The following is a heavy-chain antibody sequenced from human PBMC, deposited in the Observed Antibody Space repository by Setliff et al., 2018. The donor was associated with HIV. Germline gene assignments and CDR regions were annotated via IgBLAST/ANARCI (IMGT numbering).Heavy chain of an antibody. CDR3: ARGLSFYDPGGFDY. D-gene: IGHD3-22*01. J-gene: IGHJ4*02. Sequence: SETLSLTCAVYGGSLSGYYWTWIRQPPGKGLEWIGEIDHSGSTKYHASLKSRVTISADTSKNQFSLKLSSVTAADTAVYYCARGLSFYDPGGFDYWGQGTLVTVSS. CDR1: GGSLSGYY. V-gene: IGHV4-34*01. CDR2: IDHSGST.